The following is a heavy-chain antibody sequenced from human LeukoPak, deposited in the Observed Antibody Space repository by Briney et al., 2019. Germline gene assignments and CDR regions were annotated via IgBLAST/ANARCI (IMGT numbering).Heavy chain of an antibody. V-gene: IGHV4-61*01. J-gene: IGHJ4*02. Sequence: SETLSLTCTVSGGSVSSGSYYWSWIRQPPGKGLEWIGYIYYSGSTNYNPSLKSRVTISVDTSKNQFPLKLSSVTAADTAVYYCARDKAVAGTGFDYWGQGTLVTVSS. CDR1: GGSVSSGSYY. CDR2: IYYSGST. D-gene: IGHD6-19*01. CDR3: ARDKAVAGTGFDY.